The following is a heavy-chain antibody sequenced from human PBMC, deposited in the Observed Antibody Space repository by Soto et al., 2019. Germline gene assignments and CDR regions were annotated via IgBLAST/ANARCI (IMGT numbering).Heavy chain of an antibody. CDR2: TYDTETA. CDR1: GGSVSSGDYY. Sequence: QVQLQESGPGLVKTSQTLSLTCSVSGGSVSSGDYYWTWIRQLPGKGLEWMGYTYDTETAYYNPSIRSRASISLDTSKTQFALPLNSVTPADTAVYYCAIENFAAVVDDAFDLWGQGTVVTDSS. J-gene: IGHJ3*01. CDR3: AIENFAAVVDDAFDL. V-gene: IGHV4-31*02. D-gene: IGHD6-25*01.